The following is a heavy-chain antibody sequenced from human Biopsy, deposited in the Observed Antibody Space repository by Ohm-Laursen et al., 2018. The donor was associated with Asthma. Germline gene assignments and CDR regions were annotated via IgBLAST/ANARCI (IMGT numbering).Heavy chain of an antibody. CDR2: ISYSGST. D-gene: IGHD5-18*01. V-gene: IGHV4-61*01. CDR1: GGSVSSGSHY. CDR3: ARDFVDSAMDYFDY. Sequence: TLSLTCTVSGGSVSSGSHYWSWIRQPPGKGLEWIGYISYSGSTNYNPSLKSRVTISVDTSKNQFSLKLSSVTAADTAAYYCARDFVDSAMDYFDYWGQGTLVTVSS. J-gene: IGHJ4*02.